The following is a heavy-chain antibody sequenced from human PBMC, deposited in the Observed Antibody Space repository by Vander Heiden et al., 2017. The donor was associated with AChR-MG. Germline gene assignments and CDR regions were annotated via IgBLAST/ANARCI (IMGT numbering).Heavy chain of an antibody. CDR1: GYTFTGYY. CDR2: INPNSGGT. V-gene: IGHV1-2*04. J-gene: IGHJ3*02. CDR3: ARLARGPYDAFDI. Sequence: QVQLVQSGAAVKKPGASVTVSCKASGYTFTGYYMHWVRQAPGQGLEWMGWINPNSGGTNYAQKCQGWVTMTRDTSISTAYRELSRLRSDDTAVYYCARLARGPYDAFDIWGQGTMGTVSS. D-gene: IGHD3-10*01.